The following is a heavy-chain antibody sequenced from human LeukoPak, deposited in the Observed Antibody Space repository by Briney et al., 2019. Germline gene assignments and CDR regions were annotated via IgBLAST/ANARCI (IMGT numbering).Heavy chain of an antibody. CDR1: GYTLTELS. CDR2: FDPEDGET. J-gene: IGHJ4*02. CDR3: ATDYSSVGYYYFDY. Sequence: ASVKVSCKVSGYTLTELSMHWVRQAPGKGLEWMGGFDPEDGETIYAQKFQGRVTMTEDTSTDTAYMELSSLRSEDTAVYYCATDYSSVGYYYFDYWGREPWSPSPQ. V-gene: IGHV1-24*01. D-gene: IGHD6-25*01.